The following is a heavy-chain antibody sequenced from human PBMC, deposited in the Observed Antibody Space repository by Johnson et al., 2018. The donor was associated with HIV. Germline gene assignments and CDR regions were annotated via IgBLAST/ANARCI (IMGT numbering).Heavy chain of an antibody. D-gene: IGHD3-22*01. CDR1: GFTFSSFD. J-gene: IGHJ3*02. CDR2: IGSADDT. Sequence: VLLVESGGGLVQPGGSLRLSCAASGFTFSSFDMRWVRQATGKGLEWVSVIGSADDTNYAGSVKGRFTISRENAKNSLYLQMNSLRAGDTAVYYCAKDLQDYYASSGHDAVDIWGQGTMVTVSS. CDR3: AKDLQDYYASSGHDAVDI. V-gene: IGHV3-13*01.